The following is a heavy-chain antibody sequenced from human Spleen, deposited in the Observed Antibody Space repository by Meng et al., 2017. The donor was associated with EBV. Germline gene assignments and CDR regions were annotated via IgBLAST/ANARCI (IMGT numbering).Heavy chain of an antibody. CDR1: GASISRCGYY. V-gene: IGHV4-30-4*01. CDR3: ARENYYDSSGSDY. J-gene: IGHJ4*02. CDR2: IYYSGST. Sequence: QGQWREAGPGTVKPSPTLSLTCAGCGASISRCGYYWSWIRQRLGKGLEWIGYIYYSGSTDYNPSLKSLATISVDTSKNQFSLKLSSAAAADTAVYYCARENYYDSSGSDYWGQGTLVTVSS. D-gene: IGHD3-22*01.